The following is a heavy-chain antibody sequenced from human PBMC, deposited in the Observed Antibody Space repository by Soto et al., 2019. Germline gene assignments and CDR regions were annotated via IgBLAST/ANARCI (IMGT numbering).Heavy chain of an antibody. Sequence: SETLSLTCAVSGGSISTNDWWTWIRQSPGKGLEWIGEIYHRGSTKSNPSLKRRVTISVDKSNNQFSLNLRFVTAADTAMYYCARDRPDTDGYNLNLWGQGXLVTVYS. CDR3: ARDRPDTDGYNLNL. V-gene: IGHV4-4*02. J-gene: IGHJ5*02. CDR2: IYHRGST. CDR1: GGSISTNDW. D-gene: IGHD5-12*01.